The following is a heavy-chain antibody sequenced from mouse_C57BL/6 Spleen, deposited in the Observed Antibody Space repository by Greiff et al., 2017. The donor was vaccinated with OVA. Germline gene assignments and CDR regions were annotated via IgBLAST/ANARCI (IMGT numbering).Heavy chain of an antibody. Sequence: EVKLMESGPELVKPGASVKIPCKASGYTFTDYNMDWVKQSHGKSLEWIGDINPNNGGTIYNQKFKGKATLTVDKSSSTAYMGLRSLTSEDTAVYYCAREDYGSSYDAMDYWGQGTSVTVSS. CDR2: INPNNGGT. CDR3: AREDYGSSYDAMDY. V-gene: IGHV1-18*01. D-gene: IGHD1-1*01. J-gene: IGHJ4*01. CDR1: GYTFTDYN.